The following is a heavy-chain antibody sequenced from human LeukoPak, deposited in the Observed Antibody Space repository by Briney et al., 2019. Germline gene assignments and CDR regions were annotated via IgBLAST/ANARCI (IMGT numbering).Heavy chain of an antibody. D-gene: IGHD6-13*01. J-gene: IGHJ4*02. CDR1: GFTFSSYA. V-gene: IGHV3-23*01. CDR3: AIPYSATWYRDY. CDR2: ISGSGGST. Sequence: GGSLRLSCAASGFTFSSYAMSWVRQAPGKGLEWGSAISGSGGSTYYTDSVKGRFTISKDNSRNTLYLQMNSLRPEDTAVYYCAIPYSATWYRDYWGQGTLVTVSS.